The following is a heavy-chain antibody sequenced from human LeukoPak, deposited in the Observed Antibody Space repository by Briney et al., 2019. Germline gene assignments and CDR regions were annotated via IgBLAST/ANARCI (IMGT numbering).Heavy chain of an antibody. CDR1: GGSINYYY. Sequence: AETLSLTCTVSGGSINYYYWSWIRQPPGKGLEWIGYVYYTGNTNYNPSLKSRVTMSVDTSKNQFSLKLSSVTAADTAIYYCARLGSYFDYWGQGTLVPVSS. D-gene: IGHD1-26*01. CDR3: ARLGSYFDY. J-gene: IGHJ4*02. V-gene: IGHV4-59*01. CDR2: VYYTGNT.